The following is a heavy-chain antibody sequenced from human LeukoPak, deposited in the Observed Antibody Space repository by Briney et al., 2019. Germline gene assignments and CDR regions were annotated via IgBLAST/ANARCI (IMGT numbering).Heavy chain of an antibody. CDR3: ARDSRIMTYYFDY. Sequence: GRSLRLSCAASGFTFSSYAMHWVRQAPGKGLEWVAVISYDGSNKYYADSAKGRFTISRDNSKNTLYLQMNSLRAEDTAVYYCARDSRIMTYYFDYWGLGTLVTVSS. V-gene: IGHV3-30-3*01. CDR1: GFTFSSYA. D-gene: IGHD3-16*01. CDR2: ISYDGSNK. J-gene: IGHJ4*02.